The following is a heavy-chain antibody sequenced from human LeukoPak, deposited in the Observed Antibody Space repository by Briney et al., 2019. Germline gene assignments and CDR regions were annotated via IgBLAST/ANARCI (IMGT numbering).Heavy chain of an antibody. CDR2: ISAYNGNT. D-gene: IGHD1-26*01. CDR1: GYTFTSYG. Sequence: ASVKVSCKASGYTFTSYGISWVRQAPGQGLEWMGWISAYNGNTNYAQKLRGRVTMTTDTSTSTAYMELRSLRSDDTAVYYCARCRPRYSIVGATMSFWFDPWGQGTLVTVSS. J-gene: IGHJ5*02. CDR3: ARCRPRYSIVGATMSFWFDP. V-gene: IGHV1-18*01.